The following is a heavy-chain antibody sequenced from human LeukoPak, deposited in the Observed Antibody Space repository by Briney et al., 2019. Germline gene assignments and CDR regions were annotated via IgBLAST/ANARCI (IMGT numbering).Heavy chain of an antibody. J-gene: IGHJ5*02. CDR1: GYTFTSYG. V-gene: IGHV1-18*01. CDR3: ARDGCSSTSCYYNWFDP. Sequence: ASVKVSCKASGYTFTSYGISWVRQAPGQGLEWMGWISAYNGNTNYAQKLQGRVTITTDTSTSTAYMELRSLRSDDTAVYYCARDGCSSTSCYYNWFDPWGQGTLVTVSS. D-gene: IGHD2-2*01. CDR2: ISAYNGNT.